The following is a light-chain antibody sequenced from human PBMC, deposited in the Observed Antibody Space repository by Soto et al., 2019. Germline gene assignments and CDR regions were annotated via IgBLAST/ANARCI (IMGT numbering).Light chain of an antibody. CDR3: LQAASFPRT. Sequence: IQITQSPSSVSSSVLARFTVTCRASQDISGRLAWFQQKPGKAPKFLIYDASRLQNGVPSRFSGSESGTDFTLTISGLQPEDFATYYCLQAASFPRTFGQGTKVEIK. V-gene: IGKV1-12*01. CDR1: QDISGR. J-gene: IGKJ1*01. CDR2: DAS.